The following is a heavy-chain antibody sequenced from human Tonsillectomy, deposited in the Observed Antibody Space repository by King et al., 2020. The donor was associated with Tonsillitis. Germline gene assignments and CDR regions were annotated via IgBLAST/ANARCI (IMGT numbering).Heavy chain of an antibody. CDR2: IYSGDST. CDR3: ARGGYNYGYHAFDI. J-gene: IGHJ3*02. V-gene: IGHV3-53*01. D-gene: IGHD5-18*01. CDR1: GFSVNNNY. Sequence: VQLVESGGGLIQPGGSLRISCAASGFSVNNNYMNWVRQAPGKGLEWVSVIYSGDSTFYADSVKGRFTISRDNSKNTLYLQMSSLRAEDTAVYYCARGGYNYGYHAFDIWGQGTMVTVSS.